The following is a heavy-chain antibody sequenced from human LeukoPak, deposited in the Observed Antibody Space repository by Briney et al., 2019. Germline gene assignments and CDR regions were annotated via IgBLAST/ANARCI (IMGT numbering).Heavy chain of an antibody. CDR1: GYTFTGYY. CDR3: ARVPRDYDSSGYYPYDY. CDR2: VNPNSGGT. Sequence: ASVKVSCKASGYTFTGYYMHWVRQAPGQGLEWMGWVNPNSGGTNYAQKFQGRVTMTRDTSISTAYMELSRLRSDDTAVYYCARVPRDYDSSGYYPYDYWGQGTLVTVSS. J-gene: IGHJ4*02. D-gene: IGHD3-22*01. V-gene: IGHV1-2*02.